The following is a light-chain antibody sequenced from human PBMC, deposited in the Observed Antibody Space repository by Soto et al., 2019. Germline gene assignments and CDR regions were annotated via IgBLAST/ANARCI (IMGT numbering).Light chain of an antibody. CDR3: AAWDDSLSGLV. V-gene: IGLV1-47*01. CDR2: RNN. CDR1: SSNIGSNY. Sequence: QSVLTQPPSASGTPGQRVTISCSGSSSNIGSNYVYWYQQIPGTAPRLLIYRNNQRPSGVPDQFSGSKSGTSASLAISGLRSEDEDDYYCAAWDDSLSGLVFGGGTKLTVL. J-gene: IGLJ2*01.